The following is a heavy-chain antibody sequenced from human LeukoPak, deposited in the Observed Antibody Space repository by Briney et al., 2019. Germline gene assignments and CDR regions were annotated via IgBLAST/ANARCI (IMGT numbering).Heavy chain of an antibody. J-gene: IGHJ6*03. CDR1: GGTFSSYA. Sequence: SVKVSCKASGGTFSSYAISWVRQAPGQGLEWMGGIIPIFGTTNYAQKFQGRVTITTDESTSTAYMELSSLRSEDTAVYYCARARMTTGYYYYYMDVWGKGTTVTVSS. V-gene: IGHV1-69*05. CDR2: IIPIFGTT. CDR3: ARARMTTGYYYYYMDV. D-gene: IGHD4-17*01.